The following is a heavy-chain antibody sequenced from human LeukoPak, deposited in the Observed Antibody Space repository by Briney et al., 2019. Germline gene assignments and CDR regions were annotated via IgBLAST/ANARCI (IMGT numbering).Heavy chain of an antibody. CDR1: GFTFSNYA. CDR3: AKHYGTSRPFYDY. V-gene: IGHV3-23*01. J-gene: IGHJ4*02. CDR2: ISGDAIYT. Sequence: PGGSLRLSCAASGFTFSNYAMTWVRQAPGKGLQWVSAISGDAIYTYYLDSVKGRFTTSRDNSKNTLFLQMNSLRADDTAVYYCAKHYGTSRPFYDYWGQGIVVTVSS. D-gene: IGHD4-17*01.